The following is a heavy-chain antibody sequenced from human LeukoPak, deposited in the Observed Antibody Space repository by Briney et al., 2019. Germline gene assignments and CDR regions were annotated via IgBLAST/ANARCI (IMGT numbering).Heavy chain of an antibody. CDR3: AIAGNSSTNCYRCFVY. Sequence: HGESLKISCTGSGYRFTSYWIGWVRQMPGKGLEWMGIIYPDDSDNRYNPSFQGQVTTSADKSISTAYLQWSSLKASDTAVYYCAIAGNSSTNCYRCFVYWGEGTLVTVSS. V-gene: IGHV5-51*01. J-gene: IGHJ4*02. CDR1: GYRFTSYW. D-gene: IGHD2-2*02. CDR2: IYPDDSDN.